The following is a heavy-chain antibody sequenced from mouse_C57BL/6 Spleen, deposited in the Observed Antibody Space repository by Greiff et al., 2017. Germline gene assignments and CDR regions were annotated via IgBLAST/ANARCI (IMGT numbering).Heavy chain of an antibody. J-gene: IGHJ2*01. CDR3: ANAWLLRNFDY. Sequence: EVQLVESGPGLVKPSQSLSLTCSVTGSSITSGYYWNWIRQFPGNKLEWMGYISYDGSNNYNPSLKDRISITLDTSKNQCFLKLNSVTTEDTSTYYCANAWLLRNFDYWGQGTTLTVSS. CDR1: GSSITSGYY. D-gene: IGHD2-3*01. CDR2: ISYDGSN. V-gene: IGHV3-6*01.